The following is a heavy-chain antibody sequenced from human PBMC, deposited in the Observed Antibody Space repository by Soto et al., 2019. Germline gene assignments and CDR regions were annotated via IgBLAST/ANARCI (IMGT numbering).Heavy chain of an antibody. CDR2: IIPIFGTA. J-gene: IGHJ1*01. CDR1: GGTFSSYA. V-gene: IGHV1-69*01. Sequence: QVQLVQSGAEVRKPGSSVKVSCKASGGTFSSYAISWVRQAPGQGLEWMGGIIPIFGTANYAQKFQGRVTITADESTSTDYMELSSLRSEDTAVYYCARGGVVDYSTARGGEYFQHWGQGTLVTVSS. CDR3: ARGGVVDYSTARGGEYFQH. D-gene: IGHD3-10*01.